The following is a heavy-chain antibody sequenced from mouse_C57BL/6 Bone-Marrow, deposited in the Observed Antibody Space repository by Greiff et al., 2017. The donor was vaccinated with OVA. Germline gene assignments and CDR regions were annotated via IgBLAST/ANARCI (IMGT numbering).Heavy chain of an antibody. CDR3: ARIKNDGWYFDV. D-gene: IGHD2-3*01. CDR1: GFTFSDYG. Sequence: EVMLVASGGGLVKPGGSLKLSCAASGFTFSDYGMHWVRQAPEKGLEWVAYISSGSSTIYYADTVKGRFTISRDNAKNTLFLQMTSLRSEDTAMYYCARIKNDGWYFDVWGTGTTVTVSS. J-gene: IGHJ1*03. V-gene: IGHV5-17*01. CDR2: ISSGSSTI.